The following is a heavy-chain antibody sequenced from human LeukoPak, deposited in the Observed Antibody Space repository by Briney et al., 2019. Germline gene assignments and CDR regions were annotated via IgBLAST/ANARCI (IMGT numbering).Heavy chain of an antibody. CDR1: GGSISSGSYY. CDR2: IYTSGST. J-gene: IGHJ6*03. D-gene: IGHD3-3*01. CDR3: ARGAHDFWSGYYQSYYYYYMDV. Sequence: NPSETLSLTCTVSGGSISSGSYYWSWMRQPAGKGLEWIGRIYTSGSTNYNPSLKSRVTISVDTSKNQFSLKLSSVTAADTAVYYCARGAHDFWSGYYQSYYYYYMDVWGKGTTVTVSS. V-gene: IGHV4-61*02.